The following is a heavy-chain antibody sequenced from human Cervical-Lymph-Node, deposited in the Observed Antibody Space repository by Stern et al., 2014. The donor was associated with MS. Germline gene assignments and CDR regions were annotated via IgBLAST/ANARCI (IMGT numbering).Heavy chain of an antibody. CDR3: ARRAGGSDNYFDP. V-gene: IGHV4-31*03. CDR1: GGSIISGDFY. Sequence: QVQLQESGPGLVKPSQTLSLTCTVSGGSIISGDFYWSWIRQLPGKGLEWIGYIYYSGSTCYNPSLNSRVTISVDTANNQFSLKLSSVTAADTAVYYCARRAGGSDNYFDPWGQGTLVTVSS. D-gene: IGHD4/OR15-4a*01. J-gene: IGHJ5*02. CDR2: IYYSGST.